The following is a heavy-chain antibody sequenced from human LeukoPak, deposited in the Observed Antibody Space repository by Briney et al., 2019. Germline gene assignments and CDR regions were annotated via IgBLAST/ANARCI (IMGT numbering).Heavy chain of an antibody. J-gene: IGHJ6*03. CDR2: ISYEGSNK. V-gene: IGHV3-30*18. D-gene: IGHD3-9*01. CDR3: AKDGGEYYDILTGYYPRLYYMDV. Sequence: GGSLRLSCVASGFTFSSYAMHWVPQAPGKGLEGVALISYEGSNKYYADSVKGRSTISRDNSENTLYLQMNSLSAEDTAVYYCAKDGGEYYDILTGYYPRLYYMDVWGKGTTVTISS. CDR1: GFTFSSYA.